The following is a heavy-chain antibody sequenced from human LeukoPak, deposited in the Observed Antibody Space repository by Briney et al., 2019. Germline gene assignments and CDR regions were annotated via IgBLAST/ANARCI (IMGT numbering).Heavy chain of an antibody. Sequence: SETLSLTCTVSGGSISSGDYYWSWIRQPPGKGLEWIGYIYYSGSTYYNPPLKSRVTISVDTSKNQSSLKLSSVTAADTAVYYCARDRGTVATDIFDPWGQGTLVTVSS. V-gene: IGHV4-30-4*08. CDR3: ARDRGTVATDIFDP. CDR1: GGSISSGDYY. J-gene: IGHJ5*02. CDR2: IYYSGST. D-gene: IGHD4-11*01.